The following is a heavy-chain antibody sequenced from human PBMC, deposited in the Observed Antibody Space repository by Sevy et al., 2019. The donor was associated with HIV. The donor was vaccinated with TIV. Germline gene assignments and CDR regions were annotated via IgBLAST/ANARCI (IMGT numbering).Heavy chain of an antibody. CDR3: AKDGARTRRGYSGYDPAPYYYYYYMDV. CDR1: GFTFSSYA. J-gene: IGHJ6*03. D-gene: IGHD5-12*01. Sequence: GGSLRLSCAASGFTFSSYAMSWVRQAPGKGLEWVSAISGSGGSTYYADSVKGRFTISRDNSKNTLYLQMNSLRAEDTAVYYCAKDGARTRRGYSGYDPAPYYYYYYMDVWGKGTTVTVSS. CDR2: ISGSGGST. V-gene: IGHV3-23*01.